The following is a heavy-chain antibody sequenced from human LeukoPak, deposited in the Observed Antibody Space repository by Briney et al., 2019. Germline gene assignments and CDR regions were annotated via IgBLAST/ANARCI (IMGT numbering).Heavy chain of an antibody. Sequence: ASVKVSCKASGYTFTSYGISWVRQAPGQGLEWMGSISAYNGNTNYAQKLQGRVTMTTDTSTSTAYMELRSLRSDDTAVYYCARDGETYCSGGSCYLDYYYYYMDVWGKGTTVTVSS. CDR1: GYTFTSYG. CDR2: ISAYNGNT. J-gene: IGHJ6*03. CDR3: ARDGETYCSGGSCYLDYYYYYMDV. D-gene: IGHD2-15*01. V-gene: IGHV1-18*01.